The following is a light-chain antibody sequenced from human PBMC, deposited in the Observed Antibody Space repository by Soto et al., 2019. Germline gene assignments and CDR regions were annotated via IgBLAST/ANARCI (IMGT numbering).Light chain of an antibody. V-gene: IGKV4-1*01. CDR1: QSVLYSSNNKNY. Sequence: DIVMTQSPDSLAVSLGERATIKCKSSQSVLYSSNNKNYLAWYQQRPGQPPKLLIYWASTRESGVPDRFSASGSWTDFTLTITSLQAEDVAVYDCQQYESTPPTFGQGTKLEIK. J-gene: IGKJ2*01. CDR2: WAS. CDR3: QQYESTPPT.